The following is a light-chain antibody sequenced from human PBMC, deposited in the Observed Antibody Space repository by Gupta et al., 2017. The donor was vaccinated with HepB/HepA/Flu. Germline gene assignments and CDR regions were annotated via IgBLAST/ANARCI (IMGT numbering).Light chain of an antibody. J-gene: IGLJ2*01. Sequence: QSALTQPPSASGSLGQSVTISCTGTSSDVVGYNYFSWYQQHPGKAPKLIISAVRKRPSGVPDRFSGSKSGKTASLTVSGLQAEDEADYYCSSYANTNKLIFGGGTKLTVL. CDR3: SSYANTNKLI. V-gene: IGLV2-8*01. CDR2: AVR. CDR1: SSDVVGYNY.